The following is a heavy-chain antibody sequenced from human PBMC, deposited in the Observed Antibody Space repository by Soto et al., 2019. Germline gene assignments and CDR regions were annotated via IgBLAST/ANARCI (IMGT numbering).Heavy chain of an antibody. CDR2: IIPIFGTA. CDR3: ARGGLGDYDFWSGYYPPDY. Sequence: QVQLVQSGAEVKKPGSSVKVSCKSSGGTFSSYAISWVRQAPGQGHEWMGGIIPIFGTANYAQKFQGRVKITADEATSTAYMELSSLRSEDTAVYYCARGGLGDYDFWSGYYPPDYWGQGTLVTVSS. V-gene: IGHV1-69*01. D-gene: IGHD3-3*01. CDR1: GGTFSSYA. J-gene: IGHJ4*02.